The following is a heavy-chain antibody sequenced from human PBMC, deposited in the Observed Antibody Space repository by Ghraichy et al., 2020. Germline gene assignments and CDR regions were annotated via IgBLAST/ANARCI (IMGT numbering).Heavy chain of an antibody. J-gene: IGHJ3*02. CDR2: TYYRSKWYN. Sequence: TLSLTCVISGDSVSSKSAAWNWIRQSPSRGLEWLGRTYYRSKWYNDYAVSVKSRITINSDTSKNQFSLQLNSVTPEDTAVYYCAILGNSGYPFDIWGQGTMVTVSS. V-gene: IGHV6-1*01. D-gene: IGHD7-27*01. CDR3: AILGNSGYPFDI. CDR1: GDSVSSKSAA.